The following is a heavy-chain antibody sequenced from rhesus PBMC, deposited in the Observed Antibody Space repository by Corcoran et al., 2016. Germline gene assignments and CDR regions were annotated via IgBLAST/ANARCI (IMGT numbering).Heavy chain of an antibody. CDR3: TRDRGYTYGYENYFGY. J-gene: IGHJ4*01. Sequence: EVQLVETGGGLVQPGGSLKLSCAASGFTFSTYGMSWVRQAPGKGLEWVSGIKSGGGSTYYADSVEGRFTVSRDNSKNTLSLQMNSLRAEDTAVYYCTRDRGYTYGYENYFGYWGQGVLVTVSS. D-gene: IGHD5-36*01. CDR2: IKSGGGST. V-gene: IGHV3S5*01. CDR1: GFTFSTYG.